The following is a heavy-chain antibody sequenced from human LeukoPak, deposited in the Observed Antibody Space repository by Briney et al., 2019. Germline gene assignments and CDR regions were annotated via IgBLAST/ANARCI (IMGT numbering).Heavy chain of an antibody. V-gene: IGHV3-33*01. D-gene: IGHD2-15*01. J-gene: IGHJ5*02. CDR1: GFTFSSSG. CDR2: ILYNGSNK. Sequence: PGGTLRLSCAASGFTFSSSGMHGVRQAPGKGLEGVAVILYNGSNKYYADSVKGRFTISGDNYKNTLYLQMNSLRVEDTAVYYCARAGGYCSGGSCYRGYSWFDPWGQGTLVTVSS. CDR3: ARAGGYCSGGSCYRGYSWFDP.